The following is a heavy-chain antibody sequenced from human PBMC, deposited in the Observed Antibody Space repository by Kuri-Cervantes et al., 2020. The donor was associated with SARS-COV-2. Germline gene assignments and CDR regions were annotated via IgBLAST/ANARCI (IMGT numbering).Heavy chain of an antibody. Sequence: LSLTCAASGFTFSSYWMSWVRQAPGKGLEWVANIKQDGSEKYYVDSVKGRFTISRDNSKNTLSLQMNSLRAEDTAVYYCGKEGGHNEIDYWGQGTLVTVSS. J-gene: IGHJ4*02. CDR1: GFTFSSYW. V-gene: IGHV3-7*03. CDR2: IKQDGSEK. D-gene: IGHD5-24*01. CDR3: GKEGGHNEIDY.